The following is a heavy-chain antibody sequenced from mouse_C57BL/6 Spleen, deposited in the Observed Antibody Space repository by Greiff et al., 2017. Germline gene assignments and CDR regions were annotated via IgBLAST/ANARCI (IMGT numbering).Heavy chain of an antibody. Sequence: VKLVESGPGLVAPSQSLSITCTVSGFSLTSYGVHWVRQPPGKGLEWLVVIWSDGSTTYNSALKSRLSISKDNSKSQVFLKMNSLQTDDTAMYYCASHYYGSSYEEFYAMDYWGQGTSVTVSS. D-gene: IGHD1-1*01. CDR3: ASHYYGSSYEEFYAMDY. V-gene: IGHV2-6*03. J-gene: IGHJ4*01. CDR2: IWSDGST. CDR1: GFSLTSYG.